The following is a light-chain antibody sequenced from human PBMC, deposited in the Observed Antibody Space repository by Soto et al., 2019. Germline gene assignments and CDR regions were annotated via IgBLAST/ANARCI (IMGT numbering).Light chain of an antibody. CDR1: QRISSN. J-gene: IGKJ2*03. CDR3: QQYNIWPPYS. V-gene: IGKV3-15*01. Sequence: EIVMTQSPATLSVSPGERATLYCKASQRISSNLAWYQQKPAQPPRLLIYGASTRAIGIPARFSGSGSGTEFTLAISGLQSEDFALYYCQQYNIWPPYSFGQGAKVEIK. CDR2: GAS.